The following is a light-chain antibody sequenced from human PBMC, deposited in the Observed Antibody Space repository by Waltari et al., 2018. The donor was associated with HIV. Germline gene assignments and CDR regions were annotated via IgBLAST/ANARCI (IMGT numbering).Light chain of an antibody. CDR3: CSYAGAYTYV. Sequence: QSALTQPRSVSGSPGQSVTISCTGTSSDIGYFDYVSCYQQYPGKAPKVIIYEVSQRPSGVPDRFTASKSGITASLTISGLQDEDEADYYCCSYAGAYTYVFGTGTKVTVL. J-gene: IGLJ1*01. V-gene: IGLV2-11*01. CDR2: EVS. CDR1: SSDIGYFDY.